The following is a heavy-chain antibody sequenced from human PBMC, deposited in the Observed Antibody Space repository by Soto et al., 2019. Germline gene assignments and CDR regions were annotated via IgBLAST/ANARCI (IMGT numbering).Heavy chain of an antibody. V-gene: IGHV3-48*01. CDR2: ISSSSSTI. D-gene: IGHD5-12*01. CDR1: GFTFSSYS. J-gene: IGHJ4*02. CDR3: ARVGRGYSGYDYVQFDY. Sequence: HPGGSLRLSCAASGFTFSSYSMNWVRQAPGKGLEWVSYISSSSSTIYYADSVKGRFTISRDNAKNSLYLQMNSLRAEDTAVYYCARVGRGYSGYDYVQFDYWGQGTLVTVSS.